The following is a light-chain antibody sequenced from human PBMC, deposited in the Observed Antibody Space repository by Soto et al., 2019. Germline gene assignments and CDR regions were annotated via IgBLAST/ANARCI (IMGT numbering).Light chain of an antibody. CDR3: QQYNRPTWT. Sequence: DIQMTQSPSTLSASVGDRVTITCRASQSISSWLAWYQQKPGKAPKLLIYDASSLESGVPSRFSGSGSGTEFTLTISSLQPDDFATYYCQQYNRPTWTFCQGTKVEIK. J-gene: IGKJ1*01. V-gene: IGKV1-5*01. CDR2: DAS. CDR1: QSISSW.